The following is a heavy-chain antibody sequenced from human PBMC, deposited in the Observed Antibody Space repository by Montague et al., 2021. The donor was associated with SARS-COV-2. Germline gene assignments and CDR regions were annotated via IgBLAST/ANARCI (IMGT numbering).Heavy chain of an antibody. CDR2: XDWXANK. Sequence: PALVTPTQTLTLTCTFSGFSLSTSGMCVSWVRQPPGKALEWLALXDWXANKFYSTSLKTRLTISKDTSKNQVVLTMTNVDPVDTATYYCARSLYDILTGYYLPFDYWGQGTLVTVSS. CDR3: ARSLYDILTGYYLPFDY. J-gene: IGHJ4*02. D-gene: IGHD3-9*01. CDR1: GFSLSTSGMC. V-gene: IGHV2-70*20.